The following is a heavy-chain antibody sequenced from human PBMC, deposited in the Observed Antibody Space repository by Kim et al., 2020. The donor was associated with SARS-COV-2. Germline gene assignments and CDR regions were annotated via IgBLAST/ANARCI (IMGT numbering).Heavy chain of an antibody. D-gene: IGHD3-22*01. CDR2: TYYRSKWYK. CDR1: GDSVSNNSAA. V-gene: IGHV6-1*01. CDR3: ARTYSSFPWDYGMDV. J-gene: IGHJ6*02. Sequence: SQTLSLTCVISGDSVSNNSAAWNWIRQSPSRGLEWLGRTYYRSKWYKNYAVSVKSRITINPDTSKNQVSLQLNSVTPEDTAVYYCARTYSSFPWDYGMDVWGQGTTVTVSS.